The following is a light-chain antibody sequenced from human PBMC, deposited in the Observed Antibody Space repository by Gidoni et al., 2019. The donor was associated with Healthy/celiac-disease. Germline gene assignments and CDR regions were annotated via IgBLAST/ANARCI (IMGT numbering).Light chain of an antibody. Sequence: DIQMTQSPSSLSASVGDRVTITCQASQDISNYLNWYQQKPGKAPKLLIYDASNLETGVPSRFSGSGSGTDFTFTISSLQPEDIATYYCQHCTAFGQGTKVEIK. CDR3: QHCTA. CDR2: DAS. J-gene: IGKJ1*01. V-gene: IGKV1-33*01. CDR1: QDISNY.